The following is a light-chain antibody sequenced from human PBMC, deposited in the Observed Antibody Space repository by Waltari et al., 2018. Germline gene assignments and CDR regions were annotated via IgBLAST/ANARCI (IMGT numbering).Light chain of an antibody. Sequence: QSALTQPASVSGSPGQSITISCPGSSGDIGTSHLVSWYQQHPGNAPRLLIHDATKRPSGISSRFSGSKSGNTASLTISGLQAEDEADYFCGSYAGGTSWVFGGGTQVTV. CDR2: DAT. CDR3: GSYAGGTSWV. J-gene: IGLJ3*02. CDR1: SGDIGTSHL. V-gene: IGLV2-23*01.